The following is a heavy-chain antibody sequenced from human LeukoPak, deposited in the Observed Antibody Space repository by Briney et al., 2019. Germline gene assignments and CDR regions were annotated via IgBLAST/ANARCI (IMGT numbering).Heavy chain of an antibody. CDR2: INPNSGDT. J-gene: IGHJ4*02. Sequence: ASVKVSCKASGYTFTGYYMHWVRQAPGQGLEWMGWINPNSGDTNYAQKFQGRVTMTRDTSISTTYMELSRLRSDDTAVYYCARDLGATTFDYWGQGTLVTVSS. V-gene: IGHV1-2*02. D-gene: IGHD2/OR15-2a*01. CDR1: GYTFTGYY. CDR3: ARDLGATTFDY.